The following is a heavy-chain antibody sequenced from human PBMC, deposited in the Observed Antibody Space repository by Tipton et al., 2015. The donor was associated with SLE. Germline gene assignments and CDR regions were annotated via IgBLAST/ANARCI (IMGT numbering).Heavy chain of an antibody. Sequence: SLRLSCAASGFTFSSFWMSWVRQDPEKGLQWVANMRQDGSEKYYVDSVKGRFTISRDNAKNSLYLQMDRLRVDDTGVYYCARDKMANVFDIWGRGTMVTVSS. J-gene: IGHJ3*02. D-gene: IGHD5-24*01. CDR3: ARDKMANVFDI. CDR2: MRQDGSEK. V-gene: IGHV3-7*01. CDR1: GFTFSSFW.